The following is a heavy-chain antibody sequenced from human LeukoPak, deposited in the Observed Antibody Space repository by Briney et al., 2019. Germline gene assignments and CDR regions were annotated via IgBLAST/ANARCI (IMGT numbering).Heavy chain of an antibody. D-gene: IGHD1-26*01. CDR2: IYYSGST. CDR3: ATIMRATID. Sequence: PSETLSLTCTVSGGSISSSSYYWGWIRQPPGKGLAWIGSIYYSGSTYYNPSLKSRVTISVDTSKNQFSLKLSSVTAADTAVYYCATIMRATIDWGQGTLVTVSS. CDR1: GGSISSSSYY. V-gene: IGHV4-39*01. J-gene: IGHJ4*02.